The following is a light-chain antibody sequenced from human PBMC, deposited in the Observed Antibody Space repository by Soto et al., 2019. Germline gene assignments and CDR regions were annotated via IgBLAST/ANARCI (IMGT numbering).Light chain of an antibody. CDR2: GAS. J-gene: IGKJ1*01. V-gene: IGKV3-20*01. CDR3: HQYGSSLWT. CDR1: ESVASNY. Sequence: EIVLTQSPGTLSLSPGERATLSCRASESVASNYLASYQHKPGQAPSLLFFGASNRATAIPDRFSGSGFGTDFTLTISRLELELFTVYYCHQYGSSLWTLGQVTKMDIK.